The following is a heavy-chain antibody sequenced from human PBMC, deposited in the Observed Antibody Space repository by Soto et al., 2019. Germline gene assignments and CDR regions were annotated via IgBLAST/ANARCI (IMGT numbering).Heavy chain of an antibody. Sequence: SETLSLTCNVSNSPISDFYWSWFRQPPGQGLEWVGYIYYTGTTTYNPSLRSRVDISIDASKNQFSLKLRSVTAADTAVYYCAGLKYFHSSDYLVHWGQGTRVTVSS. J-gene: IGHJ4*02. CDR3: AGLKYFHSSDYLVH. D-gene: IGHD3-22*01. CDR2: IYYTGTT. CDR1: NSPISDFY. V-gene: IGHV4-59*08.